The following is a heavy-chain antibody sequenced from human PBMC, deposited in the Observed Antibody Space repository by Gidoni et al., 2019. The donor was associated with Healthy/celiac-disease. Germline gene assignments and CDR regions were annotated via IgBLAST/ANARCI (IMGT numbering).Heavy chain of an antibody. V-gene: IGHV4-59*01. Sequence: QVQLQESGPGLVKPSETLSLTCTVSGGSISSYYWSWIRQPPGKGLEWIGYIYYSGSTNYNPSLKSRVTISVDTSKNQFSLKLSSVTAADTAVYYCARDGAARPLDYWGQGTLVTVSS. D-gene: IGHD6-6*01. CDR2: IYYSGST. J-gene: IGHJ4*02. CDR3: ARDGAARPLDY. CDR1: GGSISSYY.